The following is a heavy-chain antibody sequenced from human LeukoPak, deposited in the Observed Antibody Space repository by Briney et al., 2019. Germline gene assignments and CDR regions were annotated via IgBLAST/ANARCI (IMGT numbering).Heavy chain of an antibody. Sequence: SETLSLTCTVSGDSISDYYWSWIRQPLGKGLEWIGGVYYSGSTHYNPFLKSRVTISIDTSKNEFSLRLTSVTAADTAVYYCARELDGNGGWFDPWGQGTLVTVSS. CDR2: VYYSGST. D-gene: IGHD5-24*01. J-gene: IGHJ5*02. CDR3: ARELDGNGGWFDP. V-gene: IGHV4-59*01. CDR1: GDSISDYY.